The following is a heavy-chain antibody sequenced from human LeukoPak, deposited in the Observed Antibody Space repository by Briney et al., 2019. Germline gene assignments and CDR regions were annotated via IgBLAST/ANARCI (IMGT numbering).Heavy chain of an antibody. V-gene: IGHV3-48*02. CDR1: GFTFSDIS. CDR3: AVVSYDDGSLPVDY. CDR2: IGNSGVTI. Sequence: GGTLRLSCAATGFTFSDISMNWVCHAPRQGLEWLSYIGNSGVTIWYADTVQGRFTSSRDNTKNSLYLQMNSLRDEDTAVYYSAVVSYDDGSLPVDYWGRGTLVTVSS. D-gene: IGHD5-18*01. J-gene: IGHJ4*02.